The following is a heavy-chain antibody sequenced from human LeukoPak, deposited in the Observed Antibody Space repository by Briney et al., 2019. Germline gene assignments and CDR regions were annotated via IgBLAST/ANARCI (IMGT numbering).Heavy chain of an antibody. Sequence: GGSLRPSCAASGFTFRDFWMSWMRQAPGKGLEWVANIKYDGDEEYYVDSVKGRFTISRDNAKNSLYLQLNSLRVEDTAVYYCRSGGAAPGAFDNWGQGTLVTVSP. J-gene: IGHJ4*02. D-gene: IGHD4/OR15-4a*01. CDR1: GFTFRDFW. CDR3: RSGGAAPGAFDN. V-gene: IGHV3-7*01. CDR2: IKYDGDEE.